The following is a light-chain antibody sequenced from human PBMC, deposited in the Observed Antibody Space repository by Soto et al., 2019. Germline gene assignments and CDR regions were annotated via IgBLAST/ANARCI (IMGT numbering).Light chain of an antibody. Sequence: EIVVTQSPGTLSLSPGERATLSCRASQSVSSSYLAWYQQKPGQAPRLLIYGASRRATGIPDRFSGSVSGTAFTLTISRLEPEDFAVYYCQQYGSSFTFGPGTKVDI. CDR1: QSVSSSY. CDR2: GAS. J-gene: IGKJ3*01. CDR3: QQYGSSFT. V-gene: IGKV3-20*01.